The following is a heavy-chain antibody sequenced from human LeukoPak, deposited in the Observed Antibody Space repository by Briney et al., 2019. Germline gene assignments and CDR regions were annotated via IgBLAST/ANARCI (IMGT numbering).Heavy chain of an antibody. CDR3: ATIAASDAEDFPH. J-gene: IGHJ1*01. Sequence: ASVRVSCKASGYTFTYYYMHWVRQAPGQGLEWMGIINPSSGSTSYAQKFQGRVTMTRDTSTSTVYMDVSSLRSDDTAVYYCATIAASDAEDFPHWGQGTLVTVSS. V-gene: IGHV1-46*01. CDR2: INPSSGST. D-gene: IGHD6-6*01. CDR1: GYTFTYYY.